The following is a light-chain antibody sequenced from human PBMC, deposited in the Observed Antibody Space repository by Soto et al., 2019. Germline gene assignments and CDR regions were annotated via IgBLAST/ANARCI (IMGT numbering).Light chain of an antibody. J-gene: IGKJ5*01. CDR2: GAS. V-gene: IGKV3D-20*02. CDR1: QSVSSSY. Sequence: EIVLTQSPGTLSLSPGERATLSCRASQSVSSSYLAWYQQKPGQAPRLLIYGASGRATGIPDRFSGSGSGTDFTLTISRLEPEDFAVYYCQQRRNWPLTFGQGTRLDIK. CDR3: QQRRNWPLT.